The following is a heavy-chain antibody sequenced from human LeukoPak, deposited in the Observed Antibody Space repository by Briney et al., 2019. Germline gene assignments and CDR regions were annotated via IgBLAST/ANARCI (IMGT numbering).Heavy chain of an antibody. Sequence: GGSLRLSCAASGFTFGNYGMHWVRQAPGKGLEWVANIKQDGSEKYYVDSVKGRFTISRDNAKNSLYLQMNSLRAEDTAVYYCARDCRWRRCDAFDIWGQGTMVTVSS. J-gene: IGHJ3*02. D-gene: IGHD4-23*01. CDR1: GFTFGNYG. CDR2: IKQDGSEK. CDR3: ARDCRWRRCDAFDI. V-gene: IGHV3-7*01.